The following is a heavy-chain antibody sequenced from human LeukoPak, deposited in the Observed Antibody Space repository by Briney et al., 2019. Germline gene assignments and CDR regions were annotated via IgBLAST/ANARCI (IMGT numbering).Heavy chain of an antibody. CDR2: IYTSGST. Sequence: SETLSLTCTVSGGSISSYYWNWIRQPAGEGLEWIGRIYTSGSTNYNPSLKSRVTISVDTSKNQFSLRLSSVTAADTAVYYCARSSTTDANHYYYYYMDVWGRGTTVTVSS. V-gene: IGHV4-4*07. CDR1: GGSISSYY. J-gene: IGHJ6*03. D-gene: IGHD2-2*01. CDR3: ARSSTTDANHYYYYYMDV.